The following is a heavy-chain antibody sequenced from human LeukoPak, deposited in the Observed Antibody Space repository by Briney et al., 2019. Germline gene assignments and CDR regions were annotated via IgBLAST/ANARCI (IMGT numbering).Heavy chain of an antibody. J-gene: IGHJ4*02. CDR3: AREGMYYDILTGYYDY. Sequence: GGSLRLSCAASGFTFSSYWMSWVRQAPGKGLEWVANIKQDGSEKYYVESVKGRFTISRDNAKDSLYLQMNSLRAEDTAVYYCAREGMYYDILTGYYDYWGQGTLVTVSS. CDR1: GFTFSSYW. D-gene: IGHD3-9*01. CDR2: IKQDGSEK. V-gene: IGHV3-7*01.